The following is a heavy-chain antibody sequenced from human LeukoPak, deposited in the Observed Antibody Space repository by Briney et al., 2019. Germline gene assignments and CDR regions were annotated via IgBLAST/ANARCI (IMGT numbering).Heavy chain of an antibody. CDR3: ARDQSGSDFDY. V-gene: IGHV3-21*01. CDR2: ISSSSSYI. J-gene: IGHJ4*02. CDR1: GFTFSSYS. Sequence: GGSLRLSSAASGFTFSSYSKNWVRQAPGKGLEWVSSISSSSSYIYYADSVKGRFTISRDNAKNSLYLQMNSLRAEDTAVYYCARDQSGSDFDYWGQGTLATVSS. D-gene: IGHD1-26*01.